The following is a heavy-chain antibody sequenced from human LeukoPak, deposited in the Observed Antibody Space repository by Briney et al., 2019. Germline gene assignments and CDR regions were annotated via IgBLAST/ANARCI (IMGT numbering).Heavy chain of an antibody. CDR1: GFTSSSYG. Sequence: GRSLRLSCAASGFTSSSYGMHWVRQAPGKGLEWVAVIWYDGSNKYYADSVKGRFTISRDNSKNTLYLQMNSLRAEDTAVYYCAKGGQSWLPYFDYWGQGTLVTVSS. CDR3: AKGGQSWLPYFDY. CDR2: IWYDGSNK. D-gene: IGHD5-24*01. J-gene: IGHJ4*02. V-gene: IGHV3-33*06.